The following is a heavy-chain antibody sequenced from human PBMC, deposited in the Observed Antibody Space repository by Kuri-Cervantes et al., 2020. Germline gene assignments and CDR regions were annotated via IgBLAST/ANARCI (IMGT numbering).Heavy chain of an antibody. V-gene: IGHV3-23*01. CDR1: GFTFSSYA. CDR2: LSGSGGST. J-gene: IGHJ4*02. Sequence: GESLKISCAASGFTFSSYAMSWVRQAPGKGLERVSTLSGSGGSTFYADSVKGRFTISRDNSKNTVYLRMDSLRDEDTAVYYCAKGGAIYSTGSYATYYFDYWGQGTLVTVSS. CDR3: AKGGAIYSTGSYATYYFDY. D-gene: IGHD3-10*01.